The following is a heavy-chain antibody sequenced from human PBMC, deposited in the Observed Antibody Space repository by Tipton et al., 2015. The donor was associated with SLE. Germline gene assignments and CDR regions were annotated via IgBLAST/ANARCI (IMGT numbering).Heavy chain of an antibody. J-gene: IGHJ4*02. Sequence: GLVKPSETLSLTCTVSGGSISSSSYYWGWIRQPPGKGLEWIGSIYYSGSTYYNPSLKSRVTISVDTSKNQFSLKLSSVTAADTAVYYCAGETYYYDSSGGSHWGQGTLVTVSS. CDR3: AGETYYYDSSGGSH. CDR1: GGSISSSSYY. CDR2: IYYSGST. V-gene: IGHV4-39*07. D-gene: IGHD3-22*01.